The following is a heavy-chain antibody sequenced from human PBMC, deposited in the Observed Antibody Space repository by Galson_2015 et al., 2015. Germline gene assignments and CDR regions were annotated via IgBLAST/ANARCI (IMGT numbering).Heavy chain of an antibody. CDR2: IWYDGSKK. V-gene: IGHV3-33*01. J-gene: IGHJ4*02. CDR1: GFILSSYG. D-gene: IGHD3-16*01. Sequence: SLRLSCAASGFILSSYGMHWVRQAPGKGLEWVAIIWYDGSKKYYADSVKGRFTISRDNPKNTLYLQMNSLRAEDTAVYYCARDGGGSSPDYWGQGTLVTVSS. CDR3: ARDGGGSSPDY.